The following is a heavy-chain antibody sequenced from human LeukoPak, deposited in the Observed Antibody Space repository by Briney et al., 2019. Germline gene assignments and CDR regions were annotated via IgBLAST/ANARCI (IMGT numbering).Heavy chain of an antibody. CDR3: AKGPDYYDSGSYLWYMDV. Sequence: GGSLRLSCAASGFTFSGSAMHWVRQASGKGLEWVGRIRSKANSYATAYAASVKGRFTISRDDSKNTAYLQMNSLRAEDTAVYYCAKGPDYYDSGSYLWYMDVWGKGTTVIISS. CDR2: IRSKANSYAT. V-gene: IGHV3-73*01. D-gene: IGHD3-10*01. CDR1: GFTFSGSA. J-gene: IGHJ6*03.